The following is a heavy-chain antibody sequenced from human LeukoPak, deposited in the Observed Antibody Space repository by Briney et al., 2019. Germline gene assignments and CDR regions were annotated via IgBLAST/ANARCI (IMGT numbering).Heavy chain of an antibody. V-gene: IGHV3-48*04. Sequence: GGSLRLSCVASGFTFGPYTMNWVRQAPGKGLEWISHITSSSDTKYYAGSVKGRFTISRDNAKNSLYLQMNSLRAEDTAVYYCASGMRVGPNIWGQGTLVTVSS. J-gene: IGHJ4*02. CDR3: ASGMRVGPNI. D-gene: IGHD1-26*01. CDR1: GFTFGPYT. CDR2: ITSSSDTK.